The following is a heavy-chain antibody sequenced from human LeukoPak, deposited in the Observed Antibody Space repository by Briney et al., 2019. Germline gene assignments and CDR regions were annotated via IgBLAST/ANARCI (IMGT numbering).Heavy chain of an antibody. Sequence: GGSLRLSCAASGFTFSTYAMNWVRQAPGKGLEWVSSISVTSSHIYYAASVKGRFIVSRDNAQKSLNLQMNSLRAKDTALYYCARGDVVLQRNDALDIWGQGKMVSVSS. CDR2: ISVTSSHI. D-gene: IGHD2-8*01. CDR1: GFTFSTYA. CDR3: ARGDVVLQRNDALDI. J-gene: IGHJ3*02. V-gene: IGHV3-21*01.